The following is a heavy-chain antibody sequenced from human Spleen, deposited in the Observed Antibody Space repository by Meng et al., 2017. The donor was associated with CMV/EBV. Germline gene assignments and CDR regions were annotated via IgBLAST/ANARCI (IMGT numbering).Heavy chain of an antibody. CDR2: ISSSGSTI. J-gene: IGHJ4*02. CDR3: ARDSYSGYDWFDY. CDR1: GFTFSSYE. Sequence: LSLTCAASGFTFSSYEMNWVRQAPGKGLEWVSYISSSGSTIYYADSVKGRFTISRDNAKNSLYLQMNSLRAEDTAVYYCARDSYSGYDWFDYWGQGTLVTVSS. D-gene: IGHD5-12*01. V-gene: IGHV3-48*03.